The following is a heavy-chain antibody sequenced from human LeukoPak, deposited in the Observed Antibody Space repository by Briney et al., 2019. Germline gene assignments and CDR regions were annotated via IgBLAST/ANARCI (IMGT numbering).Heavy chain of an antibody. CDR2: ISYDGSNK. V-gene: IGHV3-30*04. CDR1: GFTFSSYA. D-gene: IGHD3-10*01. J-gene: IGHJ6*02. Sequence: GGSLRLSCAASGFTFSSYAMHWVRQAPGKGLEWVAVISYDGSNKYYADSVKGRFTISRDNSKNTLYLQMYSLRAEDTAVYYCASGFNGSGSYRYGMDVWGQGTTVTVSS. CDR3: ASGFNGSGSYRYGMDV.